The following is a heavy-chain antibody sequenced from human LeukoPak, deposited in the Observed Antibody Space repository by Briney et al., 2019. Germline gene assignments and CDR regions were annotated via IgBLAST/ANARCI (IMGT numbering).Heavy chain of an antibody. CDR3: ATAIEDAFDV. CDR1: GFTFSTYD. J-gene: IGHJ3*01. CDR2: IRHDGSNK. V-gene: IGHV3-30*02. Sequence: GGSLRLSCAASGFTFSTYDMHWVRQAPGKGLEWVAFIRHDGSNKYYVDSVKGRFIVSRDNSKNTMYLQLNSLRGGDTAVYYCATAIEDAFDVWGQGTVVTVSS.